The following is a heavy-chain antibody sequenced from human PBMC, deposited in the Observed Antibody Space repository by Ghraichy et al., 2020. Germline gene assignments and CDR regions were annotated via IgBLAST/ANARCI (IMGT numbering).Heavy chain of an antibody. CDR2: ISSSSSYI. V-gene: IGHV3-21*01. D-gene: IGHD3-22*01. CDR1: GFTFSSYS. Sequence: GGSLRLSCAASGFTFSSYSMNWVRQAPGKGLEWVSSISSSSSYIYYADSVKGRFTISRDNAKNSLYLQMNSLRAEDTAVYYCARDRYYDSSGYYYSFDYWGQGTLVTVSS. J-gene: IGHJ4*02. CDR3: ARDRYYDSSGYYYSFDY.